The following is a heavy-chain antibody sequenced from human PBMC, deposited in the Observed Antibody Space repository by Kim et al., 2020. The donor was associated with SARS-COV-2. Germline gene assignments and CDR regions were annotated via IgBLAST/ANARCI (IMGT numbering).Heavy chain of an antibody. CDR3: ARRSVDKGTDY. J-gene: IGHJ4*02. CDR2: N. D-gene: IGHD3-10*01. Sequence: NGYAKSLKSRITHNSDTSKNPFSLQLNSVTPQDTAVYYCARRSVDKGTDYWGQGTLVTVSS. V-gene: IGHV6-1*01.